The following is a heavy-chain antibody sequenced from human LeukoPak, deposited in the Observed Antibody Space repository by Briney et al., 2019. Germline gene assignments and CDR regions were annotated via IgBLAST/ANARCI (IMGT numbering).Heavy chain of an antibody. CDR3: ARGAYDSSGYYHY. V-gene: IGHV3-33*08. J-gene: IGHJ4*02. Sequence: GGSLRLSCAASGFTFSSYGMHWVRQAPGKGLEWVAVIWYDGSNKYYADSVKGRFTISRDSSKNTLYLQMNSLRAEDTAVYYCARGAYDSSGYYHYWGQGTLVTVSS. CDR2: IWYDGSNK. D-gene: IGHD3-22*01. CDR1: GFTFSSYG.